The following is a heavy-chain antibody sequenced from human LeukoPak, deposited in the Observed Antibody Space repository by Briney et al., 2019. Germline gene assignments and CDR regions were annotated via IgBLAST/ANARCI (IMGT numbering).Heavy chain of an antibody. CDR2: ISGSGGST. D-gene: IGHD5-18*01. Sequence: GGSLRLSCAASGFTFSSYAVSWVSQARGKEREWLSAISGSGGSTYYADSVKGRFTISRDNSKNTLYLQMNSLRAEDTAVYYCAEHSGYSYLYYFDYWGQGTLVTVSS. J-gene: IGHJ4*02. CDR3: AEHSGYSYLYYFDY. V-gene: IGHV3-23*01. CDR1: GFTFSSYA.